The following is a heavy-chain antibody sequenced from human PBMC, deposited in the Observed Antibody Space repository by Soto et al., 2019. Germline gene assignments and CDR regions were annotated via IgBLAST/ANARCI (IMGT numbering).Heavy chain of an antibody. J-gene: IGHJ4*02. D-gene: IGHD3-9*01. CDR2: IYSDGTT. CDR3: ARDRDDIMTGPLDY. V-gene: IGHV3-66*01. Sequence: EVQLVESGGGLVQPGGSLRLSCAASGFTVSSKYMSWVRQAPGKGLEWVSVIYSDGTTYYEESVQGRFTISRDNSKNTLYLQMNNLRAEDTAVYYCARDRDDIMTGPLDYWGQGTLVTVSS. CDR1: GFTVSSKY.